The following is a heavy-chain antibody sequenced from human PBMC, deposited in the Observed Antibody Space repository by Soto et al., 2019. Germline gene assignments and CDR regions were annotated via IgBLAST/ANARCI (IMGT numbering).Heavy chain of an antibody. CDR3: AEDEGAAVESPGD. CDR1: GFIFDDFT. CDR2: INWDGRIA. Sequence: RSLRLSCAASGFIFDDFTMHCVRLVPGKGLQWVSYINWDGRIAMYADSVKGRFTISRDNTNNHLYLQMDSLRSDDTALYYCAEDEGAAVESPGDWGHGTLVAVSS. J-gene: IGHJ4*01. V-gene: IGHV3-43*01. D-gene: IGHD6-13*01.